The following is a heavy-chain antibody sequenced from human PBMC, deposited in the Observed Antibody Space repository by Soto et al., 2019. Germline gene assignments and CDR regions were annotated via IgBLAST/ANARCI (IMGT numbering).Heavy chain of an antibody. J-gene: IGHJ6*03. CDR2: ISSSSSTI. D-gene: IGHD4-17*01. CDR3: ARARDGDYYYYYMDV. V-gene: IGHV3-48*01. Sequence: GGSLRLSCAASGFTFSSYSMNWVRQAPGKGLEWVSYISSSSSTIYYADSVKGRFTISRDNAKNSLYLQMNSLRAEDTAVYYCARARDGDYYYYYMDVWGKGTTVTVSS. CDR1: GFTFSSYS.